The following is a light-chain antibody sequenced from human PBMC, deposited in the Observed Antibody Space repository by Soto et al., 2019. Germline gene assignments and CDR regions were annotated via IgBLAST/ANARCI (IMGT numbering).Light chain of an antibody. CDR1: QNINSY. Sequence: DIQMTQSPSSLSASVGDRVTITCRARQNINSYLNWYQQKPGKAPKLLIYAASSLQSGVPSRFSGSGSGTDFTLTISSLQPEDFATYYCQQSYSTPLYTFGQGTKVDI. J-gene: IGKJ2*01. CDR3: QQSYSTPLYT. V-gene: IGKV1-39*01. CDR2: AAS.